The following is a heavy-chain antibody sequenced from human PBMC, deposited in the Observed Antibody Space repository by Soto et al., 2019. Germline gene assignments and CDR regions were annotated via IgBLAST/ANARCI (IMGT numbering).Heavy chain of an antibody. CDR1: GGSISSHY. J-gene: IGHJ5*02. Sequence: SETLSLTCTVSGGSISSHYWSWIRQPPGKGLEWIGHIYHSGGTRYNPSLRSRVTISVDTSKNQFSLKLRSVTAADTAVYYCAKNVAVAGFGRDPWGQAILVTVSS. D-gene: IGHD6-19*01. CDR2: IYHSGGT. V-gene: IGHV4-59*11. CDR3: AKNVAVAGFGRDP.